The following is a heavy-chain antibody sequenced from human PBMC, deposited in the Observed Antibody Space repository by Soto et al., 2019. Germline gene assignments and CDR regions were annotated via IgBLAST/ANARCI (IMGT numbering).Heavy chain of an antibody. Sequence: KPSETLSLTCAVYGGSFSGYYWSWIRRPPGKGLEWIGEINHSGSTNYNPSLKSRVTISVDTSKNQFSLKLSSVTAADTAVYYCAGEGIAAAGTGYWGQGTLVTVSS. CDR1: GGSFSGYY. CDR2: INHSGST. J-gene: IGHJ4*02. V-gene: IGHV4-34*01. D-gene: IGHD6-13*01. CDR3: AGEGIAAAGTGY.